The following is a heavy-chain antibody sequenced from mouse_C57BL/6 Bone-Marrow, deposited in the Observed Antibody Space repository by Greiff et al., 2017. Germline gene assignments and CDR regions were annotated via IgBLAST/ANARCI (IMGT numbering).Heavy chain of an antibody. J-gene: IGHJ2*01. V-gene: IGHV1-54*01. CDR2: INPGSGGT. Sequence: QVQLQQSEAELVRPGTSVKVSCKASGYAFTNYLIEWVKQRPGQGLEWIGVINPGSGGTNYNEKFKGKATLTADKSSSTAYMQLSSLTSEDSAVYFCARGLWYFDYWGQGTTLTVSS. CDR1: GYAFTNYL. D-gene: IGHD1-1*02. CDR3: ARGLWYFDY.